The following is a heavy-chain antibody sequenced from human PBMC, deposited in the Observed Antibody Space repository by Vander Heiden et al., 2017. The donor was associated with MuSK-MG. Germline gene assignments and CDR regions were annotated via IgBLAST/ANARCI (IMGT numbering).Heavy chain of an antibody. CDR2: IYYSGST. D-gene: IGHD6-19*01. V-gene: IGHV4-39*01. CDR1: GGSISSSSYY. CDR3: ARTHSSGWGTDAFDI. Sequence: QLQLQESGPGLVKPSETLSLTCTVSGGSISSSSYYWGWIRQPPGKGLEWIGSIYYSGSTYYNPSLKSRVTISVDTSKNQFSLKLSSVTAADTAVYYCARTHSSGWGTDAFDIWGQGTMVTVSS. J-gene: IGHJ3*02.